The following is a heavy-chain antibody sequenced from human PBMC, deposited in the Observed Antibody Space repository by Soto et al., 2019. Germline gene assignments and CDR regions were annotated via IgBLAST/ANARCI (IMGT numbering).Heavy chain of an antibody. CDR1: GGSISSSNW. CDR3: ARVSGSYYYGMDV. CDR2: IYHSGST. D-gene: IGHD1-26*01. Sequence: QVQLQESGPGLVKPSGTLSLTCAVSGGSISSSNWWSWVRQPPGKGLEWIGEIYHSGSTNYTPSLKRRVTISVDKSKIQFSLKLSSVTAADTAVYFCARVSGSYYYGMDVWGQGTTVTVSS. J-gene: IGHJ6*02. V-gene: IGHV4-4*02.